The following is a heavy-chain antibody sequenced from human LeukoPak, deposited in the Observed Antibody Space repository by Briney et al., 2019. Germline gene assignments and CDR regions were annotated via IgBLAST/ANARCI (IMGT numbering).Heavy chain of an antibody. CDR3: AKSLEQWLVDY. D-gene: IGHD6-19*01. CDR2: ISGSGGST. J-gene: IGHJ4*02. V-gene: IGHV3-23*01. Sequence: GGSLRLSCAASGFTFSSYAMSWVRQAPGKGLEWVSAISGSGGSTYYADSVKGRFTISRDNSKDTLYLQMNSLRAEGTAVYYCAKSLEQWLVDYWGQGTLVTVSS. CDR1: GFTFSSYA.